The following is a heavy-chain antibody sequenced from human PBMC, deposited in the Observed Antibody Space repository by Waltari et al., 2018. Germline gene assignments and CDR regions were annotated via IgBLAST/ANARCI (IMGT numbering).Heavy chain of an antibody. Sequence: QVQLVESGGGVVQPGRSLRLSCAVSGLTFSSYGMHWVRQAPGKGLEWVAVVSYDGSNKYYADSVKGRFTISRDNSKNTLYLQMNSLRAEDTAVYYCARDSGITIFGVVDYWGQGTLVTVSS. V-gene: IGHV3-30*03. CDR2: VSYDGSNK. J-gene: IGHJ4*02. CDR1: GLTFSSYG. CDR3: ARDSGITIFGVVDY. D-gene: IGHD3-3*01.